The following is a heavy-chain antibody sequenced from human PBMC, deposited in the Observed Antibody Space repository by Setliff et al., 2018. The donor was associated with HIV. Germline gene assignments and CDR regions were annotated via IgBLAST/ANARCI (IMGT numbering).Heavy chain of an antibody. D-gene: IGHD3-10*01. CDR1: GASSAASVNDFF. CDR2: IYTTEST. CDR3: AIGGRWFGGFNF. Sequence: PSETLSLTCSVSGASSAASVNDFFWSWIRQPPGKGLEWIGYIYTTESTNYNPSLKSRVTISVDASKNQFSLKLNSVTAADTAVYYCAIGGRWFGGFNFWGQGTLVTVSS. J-gene: IGHJ5*01. V-gene: IGHV4-4*09.